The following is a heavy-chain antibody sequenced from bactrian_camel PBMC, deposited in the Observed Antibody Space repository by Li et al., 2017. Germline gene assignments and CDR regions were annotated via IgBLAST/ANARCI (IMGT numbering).Heavy chain of an antibody. D-gene: IGHD2*01. CDR2: INGGGGIT. V-gene: IGHV3S40*01. CDR1: GFTFSIYG. CDR3: VLHSDPSY. Sequence: DVQLVESGGDSVQPGGSLRLSCAASGFTFSIYGMSWVRQAPGKGLEWVSYINGGGGITYYSDSVKGRFTISRDNAKKTLYLQMNTVNTADTAVYYCVLHSDPSYWGQGTQVTVS. J-gene: IGHJ4*01.